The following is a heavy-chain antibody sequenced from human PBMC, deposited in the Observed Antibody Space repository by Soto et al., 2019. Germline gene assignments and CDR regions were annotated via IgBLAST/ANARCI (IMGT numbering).Heavy chain of an antibody. D-gene: IGHD2-15*01. V-gene: IGHV3-30*18. Sequence: LRLSCAASGFTFSSYGMHWVRQAPGKGLEWVAVISYDGSNKYYADSVKGRFTISRDNSKNTLYLQMNSLRAEDTAVYYCAKGLGINYYYYGMDVWGQGTTVTVSS. CDR1: GFTFSSYG. CDR3: AKGLGINYYYYGMDV. J-gene: IGHJ6*02. CDR2: ISYDGSNK.